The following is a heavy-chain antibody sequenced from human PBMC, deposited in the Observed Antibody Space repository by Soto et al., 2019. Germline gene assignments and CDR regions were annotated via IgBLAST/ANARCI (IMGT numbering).Heavy chain of an antibody. CDR3: ARLGAYYQSLDP. V-gene: IGHV4-59*08. J-gene: IGHJ5*02. Sequence: PSETLSLTCTVSGGSVSGYYWSWIRQPPGKGLEWIAYIYYSGSSNSNPSLKSRVSISVDTSKNQFSLKLSSVTAADTAVYYCARLGAYYQSLDPWGPGTLVTVSS. CDR1: GGSVSGYY. CDR2: IYYSGSS. D-gene: IGHD2-21*01.